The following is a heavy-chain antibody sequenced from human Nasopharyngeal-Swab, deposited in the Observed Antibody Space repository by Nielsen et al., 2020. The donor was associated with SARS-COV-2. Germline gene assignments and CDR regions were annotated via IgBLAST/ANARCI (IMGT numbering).Heavy chain of an antibody. CDR1: GFTVSSNY. CDR3: ARVGSGFYGMDV. J-gene: IGHJ6*02. V-gene: IGHV3-53*04. CDR2: IYSGGST. D-gene: IGHD3-10*01. Sequence: GESLKISCAASGFTVSSNYMSWVRQAPGKGLEWVSVIYSGGSTYYADSVKGRFTISRHNSKNTLYLQMNSLRAEDTAVYYCARVGSGFYGMDVWGQGTTVTVSS.